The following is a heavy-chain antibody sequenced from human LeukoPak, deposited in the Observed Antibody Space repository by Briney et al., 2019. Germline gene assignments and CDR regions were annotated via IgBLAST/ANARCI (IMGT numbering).Heavy chain of an antibody. Sequence: PGGSLRLSCAASGFTLSNFVMHWVRQAPGKGLEWVAVISNDGVNKYYADSVKGRFTISRDNPKNTLYLQMNSLRAEDTAVYYCARFGSYYISDYWGQGTLVTVSS. CDR3: ARFGSYYISDY. CDR1: GFTLSNFV. V-gene: IGHV3-30*03. D-gene: IGHD1-26*01. J-gene: IGHJ4*02. CDR2: ISNDGVNK.